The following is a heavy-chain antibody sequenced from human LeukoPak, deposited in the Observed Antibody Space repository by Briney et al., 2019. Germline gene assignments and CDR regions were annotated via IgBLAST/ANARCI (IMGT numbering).Heavy chain of an antibody. Sequence: GGSLRLSCAASGFTFGSYAMSWVRQAPGKGLEWVSAISGSGGSTYYADSVKGRFTISRDNSKNTLYLQMNSLRAEDTAVYYCAKDRRDGYNKFYYFDYWGQGTLVTVSS. D-gene: IGHD5-24*01. CDR3: AKDRRDGYNKFYYFDY. J-gene: IGHJ4*02. V-gene: IGHV3-23*01. CDR2: ISGSGGST. CDR1: GFTFGSYA.